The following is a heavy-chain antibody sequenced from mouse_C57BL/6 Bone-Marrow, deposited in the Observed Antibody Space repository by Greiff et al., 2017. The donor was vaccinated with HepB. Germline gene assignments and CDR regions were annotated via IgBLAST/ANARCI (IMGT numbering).Heavy chain of an antibody. CDR2: ISNGGGST. V-gene: IGHV5-12*01. Sequence: EVKLVESGGGLVQPGGSLKLSCAASGFTFSDYYMYWVRQTPEKRLEWVAYISNGGGSTYYPDTVKGRFTISRDNAKNTLYLQMSRLKSEDTAMYYCARLTYGSSYLYAMDYWGQGTSVTVSS. CDR3: ARLTYGSSYLYAMDY. D-gene: IGHD1-1*01. J-gene: IGHJ4*01. CDR1: GFTFSDYY.